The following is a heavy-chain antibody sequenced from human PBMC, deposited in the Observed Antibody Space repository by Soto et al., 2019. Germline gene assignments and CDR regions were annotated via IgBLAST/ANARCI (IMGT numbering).Heavy chain of an antibody. D-gene: IGHD2-2*01. CDR2: IIPISDTT. V-gene: IGHV1-69*01. CDR1: GGTFSSYA. CDR3: ARSQGSSTSLEIYYYYYYGMAV. J-gene: IGHJ6*02. Sequence: QVQLVQSGAEVKKPGSSVKVSCKASGGTFSSYAISWVRQAPGQGLEWMGGIIPISDTTNYAQKFQGRVTITADESTSTAYMELSSLRSEDTAVYYCARSQGSSTSLEIYYYYYYGMAVWVQGTTVTVSS.